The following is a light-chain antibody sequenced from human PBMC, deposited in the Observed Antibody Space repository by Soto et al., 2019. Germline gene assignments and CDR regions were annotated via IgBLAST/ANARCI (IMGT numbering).Light chain of an antibody. V-gene: IGKV1-39*01. Sequence: DVQMTQSPSSLSASVGDRVTIACRASQPIGNYLTWYQQKPGEAPKVLIFAASSLRSGVPSRFSGSGYGTDFTLTINNLHPEDSATYYCQQTHAVPLTFGQGTRL. J-gene: IGKJ5*01. CDR3: QQTHAVPLT. CDR2: AAS. CDR1: QPIGNY.